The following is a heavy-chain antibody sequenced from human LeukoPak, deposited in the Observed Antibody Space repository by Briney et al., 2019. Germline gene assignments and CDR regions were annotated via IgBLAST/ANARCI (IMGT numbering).Heavy chain of an antibody. CDR1: GFTFSSYG. J-gene: IGHJ4*02. V-gene: IGHV3-33*01. CDR3: ARAVLGDSSGYYDY. Sequence: AGGSLRLSCAASGFTFSSYGMHWVRQAAGKGLEWVAVIWYDGSNKYYADSVKGRFTISRDNSKNTLYLQMNSLRAEDTAVYYCARAVLGDSSGYYDYWGQGTLVTVSS. CDR2: IWYDGSNK. D-gene: IGHD3-22*01.